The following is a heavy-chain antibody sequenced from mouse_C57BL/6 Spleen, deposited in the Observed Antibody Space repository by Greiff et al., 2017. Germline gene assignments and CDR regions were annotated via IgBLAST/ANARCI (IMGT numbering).Heavy chain of an antibody. CDR3: ARCFYYYGSAYAMDY. V-gene: IGHV1-80*01. J-gene: IGHJ4*01. D-gene: IGHD1-1*01. CDR1: GYAFSSYW. Sequence: VQLQQSGAELVKPGASVKISCKASGYAFSSYWMNWVQQRPGKGLEWIGQIYPGDGDTNYNGKFKGKATLTADKSSSTAYMQLSSLTSEDSAVYFCARCFYYYGSAYAMDYWGQGTSVTVSS. CDR2: IYPGDGDT.